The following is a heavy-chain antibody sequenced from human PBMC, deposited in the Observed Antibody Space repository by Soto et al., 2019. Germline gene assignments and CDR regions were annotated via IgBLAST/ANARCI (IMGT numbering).Heavy chain of an antibody. CDR2: IYHAGSV. J-gene: IGHJ6*02. CDR3: ATSFDYYGMDV. Sequence: SETLSLSGAVAGGSIGSGCYWRWIRKSPGKGLEWIGSIYHAGSVYYNPSLNGRVALSMDTSKNHFSLKLTSVTAADTAVYYCATSFDYYGMDVSGQGTTVTVSS. CDR1: GGSIGSGCY. V-gene: IGHV4-38-2*01.